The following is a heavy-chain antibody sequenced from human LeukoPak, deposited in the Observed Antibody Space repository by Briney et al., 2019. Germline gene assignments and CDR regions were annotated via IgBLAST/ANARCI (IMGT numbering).Heavy chain of an antibody. CDR3: AKDRHPARTDGYYFDY. Sequence: GRSLRLSCAASAFTFRTYGLHWVRQAPGKGLGWVAVISYDANNKNYADSVKGRFTISRDNSKNTLYLQMNSLRAEDTAVYYCAKDRHPARTDGYYFDYWGQGTLVTVSS. CDR1: AFTFRTYG. CDR2: ISYDANNK. D-gene: IGHD1-14*01. V-gene: IGHV3-30*18. J-gene: IGHJ4*02.